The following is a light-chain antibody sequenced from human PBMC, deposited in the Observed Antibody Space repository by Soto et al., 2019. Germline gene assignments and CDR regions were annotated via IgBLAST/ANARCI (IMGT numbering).Light chain of an antibody. CDR2: EVT. CDR3: SSYAGNNNVI. V-gene: IGLV2-8*01. CDR1: GGDVGSYRF. Sequence: QSALTQPPSASGSPGQSVTISCTGTGGDVGSYRFVSWYQQHPGKAPKLLIYEVTKRPSGVPDRFSASTSGNTASLTVSGLQADDEADYYCSSYAGNNNVIFGGGTKLTVL. J-gene: IGLJ2*01.